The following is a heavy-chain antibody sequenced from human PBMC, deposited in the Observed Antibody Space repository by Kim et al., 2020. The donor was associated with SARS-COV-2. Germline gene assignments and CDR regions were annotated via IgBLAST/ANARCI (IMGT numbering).Heavy chain of an antibody. CDR3: ARLEWNYTEERDY. V-gene: IGHV4-61*01. CDR2: IYYSGST. CDR1: GGSVSSGSYY. D-gene: IGHD1-7*01. J-gene: IGHJ4*02. Sequence: SETLSLTCTVSGGSVSSGSYYWSWIRQPPGKGLEWIGYIYYSGSTNYNPSLKSRVTISVDTSKNQFSLKLSSVTAADTAVYYCARLEWNYTEERDYWGQGTLVTVSS.